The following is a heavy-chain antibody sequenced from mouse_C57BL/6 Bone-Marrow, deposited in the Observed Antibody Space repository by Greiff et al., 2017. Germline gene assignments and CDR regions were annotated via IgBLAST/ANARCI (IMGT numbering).Heavy chain of an antibody. V-gene: IGHV3-1*01. Sequence: EVKLVESGPGMVKPSQSLSLTCTVTGYSITSGYDWHWIRHFPGNKLEWMGYISYSGSTNYNPSLKSRISITHDTSKNHFFLKLNSVTTEDTATYYCARDTVLNDGGVAYWGQGTLVTVSA. CDR3: ARDTVLNDGGVAY. D-gene: IGHD1-1*01. CDR1: GYSITSGYD. J-gene: IGHJ3*01. CDR2: ISYSGST.